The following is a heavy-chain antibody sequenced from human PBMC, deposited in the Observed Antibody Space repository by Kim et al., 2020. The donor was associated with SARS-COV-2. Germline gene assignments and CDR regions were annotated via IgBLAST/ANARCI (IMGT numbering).Heavy chain of an antibody. CDR2: ISPSVGDT. J-gene: IGHJ4*02. D-gene: IGHD3-10*01. Sequence: ASVKVSCKASGYTFTGHLIHWVRQAPGQGLEWMGWISPSVGDTHYAQMFQGRVTMTRDTSISTAYMELNRLRSDETAVYYCGRGAGSYQFDYWGQGTQVT. V-gene: IGHV1-2*02. CDR3: GRGAGSYQFDY. CDR1: GYTFTGHL.